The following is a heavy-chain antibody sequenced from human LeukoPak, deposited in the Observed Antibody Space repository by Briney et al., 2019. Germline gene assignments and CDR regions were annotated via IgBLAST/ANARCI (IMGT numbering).Heavy chain of an antibody. J-gene: IGHJ4*02. CDR1: GASISTYY. Sequence: SETLSLTCSVSGASISTYYWTWIRQPPGKGLEWSGYISYSGSANYNPSLKTRVTISLDTSKNQISLKVSSVTAADTAVYHCARGGESLDTAMITGYWGQGALVTVSS. V-gene: IGHV4-59*01. D-gene: IGHD5-18*01. CDR3: ARGGESLDTAMITGY. CDR2: ISYSGSA.